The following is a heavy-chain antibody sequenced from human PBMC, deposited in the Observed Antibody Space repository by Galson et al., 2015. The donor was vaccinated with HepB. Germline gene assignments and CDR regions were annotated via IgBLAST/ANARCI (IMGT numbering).Heavy chain of an antibody. J-gene: IGHJ4*02. V-gene: IGHV3-7*03. Sequence: SLRLSCAASGFTFSDYWMNWVRQAPGKGLEWVANIKQDGSEKYYVDSVKGRFTISRDNAKNSLYLLMNSLRADDTAVYYCARRSHLAFHYWGQGTLVTVSS. CDR2: IKQDGSEK. CDR3: ARRSHLAFHY. CDR1: GFTFSDYW. D-gene: IGHD1-26*01.